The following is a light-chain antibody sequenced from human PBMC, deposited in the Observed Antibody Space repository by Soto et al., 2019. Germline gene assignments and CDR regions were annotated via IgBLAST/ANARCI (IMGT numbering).Light chain of an antibody. CDR1: QGIRND. V-gene: IGKV1-17*01. CDR3: LQHNSYPLT. Sequence: DIQMTQSPSSLSASVGDRVTITCRASQGIRNDLAWYQQKPGKAPKRLIYAASSLQGGVPSRFSGSGSGTEFTLTITSLQPEDFATYYCLQHNSYPLTFGQGTKVEIK. J-gene: IGKJ1*01. CDR2: AAS.